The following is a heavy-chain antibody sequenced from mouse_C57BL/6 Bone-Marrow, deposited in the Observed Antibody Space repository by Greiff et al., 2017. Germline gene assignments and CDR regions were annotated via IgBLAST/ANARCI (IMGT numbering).Heavy chain of an antibody. CDR1: GYTFTSYW. V-gene: IGHV1-55*01. J-gene: IGHJ2*01. CDR3: ARSGPLGRSFDY. D-gene: IGHD4-1*01. CDR2: IYPTGGRT. Sequence: VQLQQSGAELVKPGASVKMSCKASGYTFTSYWITWVKQRPGQGLEWIGDIYPTGGRTNYNEKFKSKAILTVDTSSNTAYMQLSSLTSEDSAVFYCARSGPLGRSFDYWGQGTTLTVSS.